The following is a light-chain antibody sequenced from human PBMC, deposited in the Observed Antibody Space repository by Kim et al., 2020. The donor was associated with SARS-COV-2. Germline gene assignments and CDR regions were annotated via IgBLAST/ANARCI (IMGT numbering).Light chain of an antibody. CDR3: GTWDDSLRVWV. CDR1: NSNIGNNF. Sequence: GQKVTISCSGSNSNIGNNFVSWYQFLPETAPKLLIYDNVDRPSGIPDRFSGSKSGTSATLDITGLQTGDEGDYYCGTWDDSLRVWVFSGGTKLTVL. CDR2: DNV. J-gene: IGLJ3*02. V-gene: IGLV1-51*01.